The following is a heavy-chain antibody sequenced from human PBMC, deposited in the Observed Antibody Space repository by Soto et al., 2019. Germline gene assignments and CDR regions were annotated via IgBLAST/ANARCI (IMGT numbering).Heavy chain of an antibody. Sequence: EGSLGLSCAASGFTFSNYAMRGVRQAAGKGLEWVALTSYDGNNEYYTDYVKGRFTIYRDNSKNTLFLQMNSPRPEDTAVYYCAKDKGVFNWATSYFDYWGQGALVTVSS. V-gene: IGHV3-30*18. CDR1: GFTFSNYA. CDR2: TSYDGNNE. J-gene: IGHJ4*02. D-gene: IGHD1-1*01. CDR3: AKDKGVFNWATSYFDY.